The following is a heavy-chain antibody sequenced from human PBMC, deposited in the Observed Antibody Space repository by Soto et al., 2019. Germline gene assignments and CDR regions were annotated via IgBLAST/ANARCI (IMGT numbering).Heavy chain of an antibody. D-gene: IGHD3-22*01. CDR1: GCSISSGGYY. J-gene: IGHJ3*02. CDR3: ARGDYDSSGYAFDI. V-gene: IGHV4-31*03. CDR2: IYYSGST. Sequence: QVQLQESGPGLVKPSQTLSLTCTVSGCSISSGGYYWSWIRQHPGKGLEWIGYIYYSGSTYYNPSLKSRVTISVDTSKNQFSLQLSSVTDADTAVYYWARGDYDSSGYAFDIWGQGTMVTVSS.